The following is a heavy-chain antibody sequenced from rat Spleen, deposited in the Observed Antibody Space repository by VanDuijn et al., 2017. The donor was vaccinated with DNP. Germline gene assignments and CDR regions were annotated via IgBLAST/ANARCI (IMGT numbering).Heavy chain of an antibody. CDR2: ISTGGGNT. CDR1: GFTFSDYA. Sequence: EVQLVESGGGLVQPGRSLKLSCAASGFTFSDYAMAWVRQAPKKGLEWVATISTGGGNTYYRDSVKGRFTISRDNAKNTQYLQMDSLRSEDTATYYCATHDGAIGGYWGQGVMVTVSS. V-gene: IGHV5S13*01. CDR3: ATHDGAIGGY. J-gene: IGHJ2*01. D-gene: IGHD1-12*02.